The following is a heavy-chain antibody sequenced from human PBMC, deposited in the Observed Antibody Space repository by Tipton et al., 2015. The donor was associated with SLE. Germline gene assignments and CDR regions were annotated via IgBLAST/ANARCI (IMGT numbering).Heavy chain of an antibody. D-gene: IGHD3-16*01. CDR2: VYYSGGT. CDR3: ARGGLSFFDY. V-gene: IGHV4-59*01. CDR1: GDSISSYY. J-gene: IGHJ4*02. Sequence: TLSLTCTVSGDSISSYYWNWIRQPPGKGLEWLGYVYYSGGTNYNPSLKSRVTISVDTSKNQFSLRLTSVTAADTAVYYCARGGLSFFDYWGQGTLVTVSS.